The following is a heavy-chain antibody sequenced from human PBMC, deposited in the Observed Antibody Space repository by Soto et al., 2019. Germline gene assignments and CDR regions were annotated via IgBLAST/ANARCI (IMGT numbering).Heavy chain of an antibody. D-gene: IGHD3-3*01. V-gene: IGHV4-34*01. Sequence: SETLSLTWAVYGGSVNGYYWNWIRQPPGKGLEWIGEINHTGATHYNPSLKSRVNMSVDTSKNQFSLRLSSVTAADTAIYYCATRITVFGLLIPPFDPWGQGTQITVSS. J-gene: IGHJ5*02. CDR1: GGSVNGYY. CDR2: INHTGAT. CDR3: ATRITVFGLLIPPFDP.